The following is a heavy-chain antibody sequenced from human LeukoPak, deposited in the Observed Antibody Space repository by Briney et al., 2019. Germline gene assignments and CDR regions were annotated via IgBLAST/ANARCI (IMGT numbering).Heavy chain of an antibody. CDR3: ATDSKRGYSYGSPTDGFDL. CDR2: INSRGDIT. V-gene: IGHV3-23*01. J-gene: IGHJ3*01. CDR1: GFTFSGYD. Sequence: PGGSLRLSCAASGFTFSGYDMSWVRQAPGKGLEWVSSINSRGDITYHADSVKGRFTISRDNAKNSLHLQMNILRADDTAVYYCATDSKRGYSYGSPTDGFDLWGQGTMVTVSS. D-gene: IGHD5-18*01.